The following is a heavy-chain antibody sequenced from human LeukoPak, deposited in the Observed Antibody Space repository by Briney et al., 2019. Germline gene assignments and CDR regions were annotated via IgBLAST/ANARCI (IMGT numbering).Heavy chain of an antibody. CDR2: IIPIFGTA. CDR1: GGTFSSYA. D-gene: IGHD6-13*01. J-gene: IGHJ4*02. V-gene: IGHV1-69*05. Sequence: ASVKVSCKASGGTFSSYAISWVRQAPGQGLEWMGGIIPIFGTANYAQKFQGRVTITTDESTSTAYMELSSLRSEDTAVYYCARGGPTTRYSGSWPHFDYWGQGTLVTVSS. CDR3: ARGGPTTRYSGSWPHFDY.